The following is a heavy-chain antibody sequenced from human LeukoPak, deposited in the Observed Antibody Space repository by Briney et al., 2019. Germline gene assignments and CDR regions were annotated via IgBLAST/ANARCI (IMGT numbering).Heavy chain of an antibody. V-gene: IGHV3-53*01. CDR1: GFTVSSNY. D-gene: IGHD6-13*01. Sequence: GGSLRLSCAASGFTVSSNYMSWVRQAPGKGLEWVSGIYSGGSTYYADSVKGRFTISRDNSKNKLYLQMNSLRAEDTAVYYCARARTSSSWINYYYYYMDVWGKESTVTVSS. J-gene: IGHJ6*03. CDR3: ARARTSSSWINYYYYYMDV. CDR2: IYSGGST.